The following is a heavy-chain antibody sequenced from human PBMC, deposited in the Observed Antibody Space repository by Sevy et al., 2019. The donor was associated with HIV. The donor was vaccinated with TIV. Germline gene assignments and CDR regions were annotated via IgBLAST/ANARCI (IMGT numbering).Heavy chain of an antibody. Sequence: GGSLRLSCAASGFTFSRHVMSWVRQAPGKGLEWVSGISGRGSNTFYADSVKGRFTISRDNSKNTVDLQMSSLRAEDTALYHCAKDGTLTAIPSHSDYWGRGTLVTVSS. J-gene: IGHJ4*02. CDR1: GFTFSRHV. CDR3: AKDGTLTAIPSHSDY. CDR2: ISGRGSNT. V-gene: IGHV3-23*01. D-gene: IGHD2-21*02.